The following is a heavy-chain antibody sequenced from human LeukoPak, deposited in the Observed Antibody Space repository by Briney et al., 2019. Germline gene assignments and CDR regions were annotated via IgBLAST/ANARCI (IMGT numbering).Heavy chain of an antibody. CDR1: GFTFSSYG. D-gene: IGHD6-6*01. CDR3: AKADREYSSSSVDY. CDR2: IWYDGSNK. V-gene: IGHV3-33*06. Sequence: GESLRLPCAASGFTFSSYGMHWVRQAPGKGLEWVAVIWYDGSNKYYADSVKGRFTISRDNSKHTLYLQMNSLRAEDTAVYYCAKADREYSSSSVDYWGQGTLVTVSS. J-gene: IGHJ4*02.